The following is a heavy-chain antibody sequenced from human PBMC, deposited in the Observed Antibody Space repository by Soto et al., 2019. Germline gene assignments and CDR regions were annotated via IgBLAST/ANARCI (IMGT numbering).Heavy chain of an antibody. CDR2: IIPIFGTA. D-gene: IGHD3-22*01. V-gene: IGHV1-69*13. J-gene: IGHJ5*02. Sequence: SVKVSCKASGGTFSGYAISWVRQAPGQGLEWMGGIIPIFGTANYAQKFQGRVTITADESTSTAYMELSSLRSEDTAVYYCARDKGRYYYDSSGYEPNWFDPWGQGTLVTVSS. CDR3: ARDKGRYYYDSSGYEPNWFDP. CDR1: GGTFSGYA.